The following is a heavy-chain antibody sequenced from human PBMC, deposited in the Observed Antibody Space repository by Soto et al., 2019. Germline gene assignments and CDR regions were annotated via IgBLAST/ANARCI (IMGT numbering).Heavy chain of an antibody. V-gene: IGHV4-34*01. J-gene: IGHJ6*02. CDR2: INHSGST. D-gene: IGHD3-3*01. Sequence: SETLSLTCAVYGGSFSGYYWSWIRQPPGKGLEWIGEINHSGSTNYNPSLKSRVTISVDMSKNQFSLKLSSVTAADTAVYYCARATYYDFWSGYYPTDYYYGMDVWGQGTTVTVSS. CDR3: ARATYYDFWSGYYPTDYYYGMDV. CDR1: GGSFSGYY.